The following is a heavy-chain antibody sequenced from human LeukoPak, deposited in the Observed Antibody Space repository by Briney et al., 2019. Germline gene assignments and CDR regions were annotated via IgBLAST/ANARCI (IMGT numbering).Heavy chain of an antibody. Sequence: PGGSLRLSCAASGFTVSNNYMSSVRQAPGEGLEWVSITYSDSSTNYADSVKGRFTISRDTSQNTFSLEMNSLGAEDTAVYYCVRKNRDFNAAFDIGGQETVVTVSS. CDR1: GFTVSNNY. V-gene: IGHV3-53*01. J-gene: IGHJ3*02. CDR3: VRKNRDFNAAFDI. CDR2: TYSDSST. D-gene: IGHD2-21*02.